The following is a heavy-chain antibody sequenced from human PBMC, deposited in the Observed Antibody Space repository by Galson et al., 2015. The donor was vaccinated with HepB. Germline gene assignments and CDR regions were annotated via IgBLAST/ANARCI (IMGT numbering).Heavy chain of an antibody. D-gene: IGHD6-13*01. CDR3: AKDGIASAGTPYYFHY. J-gene: IGHJ4*02. Sequence: SLRLSCAASGFRFYTYALSWVRQAPGKGLEWVSTITGTGGNTYYADSVKGRFTISKDMSKNTLYLQMNSLRVEDTAVYYCAKDGIASAGTPYYFHYWGQGTLVTFSS. CDR2: ITGTGGNT. CDR1: GFRFYTYA. V-gene: IGHV3-23*01.